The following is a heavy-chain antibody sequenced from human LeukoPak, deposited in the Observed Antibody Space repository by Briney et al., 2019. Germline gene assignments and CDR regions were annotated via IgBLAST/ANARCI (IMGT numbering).Heavy chain of an antibody. V-gene: IGHV3-7*05. D-gene: IGHD6-19*01. Sequence: GGSLRLSCAASGFTFSTYWMSWVRQAPGKGLEWVANIKQDGSERKYLDSVKGRFTISRDNAKNSLYLQMNSLRAEDTAVYYCAKGAGSGWYYFDYWGQGTLVTVSS. CDR1: GFTFSTYW. CDR3: AKGAGSGWYYFDY. CDR2: IKQDGSER. J-gene: IGHJ4*02.